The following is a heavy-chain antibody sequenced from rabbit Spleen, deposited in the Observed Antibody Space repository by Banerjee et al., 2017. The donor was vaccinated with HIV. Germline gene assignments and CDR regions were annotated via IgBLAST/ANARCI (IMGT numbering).Heavy chain of an antibody. Sequence: QSLEESGGDLVKPGASLTLTCTASGFSFSSAYYMCWVRQAPGKGLEWIACIEGGSSSFTYFASWAKGRFTISKTSSTTVTLQMTSLTAADTATYFCARDTSSSFSSYGMDLWGPGTLVTVS. J-gene: IGHJ6*01. CDR1: GFSFSSAYY. D-gene: IGHD1-1*01. V-gene: IGHV1S40*01. CDR2: IEGGSSSFT. CDR3: ARDTSSSFSSYGMDL.